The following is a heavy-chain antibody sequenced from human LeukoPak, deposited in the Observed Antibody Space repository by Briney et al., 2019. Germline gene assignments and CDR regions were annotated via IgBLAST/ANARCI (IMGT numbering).Heavy chain of an antibody. Sequence: SETLSLTCTVSGGSISSGDYYWSWIRQPPGKGLEWIGYIYYSGSTYYNPSLKSRVTISVDTSKNQFSLKLSSVTAADTAVYYCARQEYYDFWSGYIPFDYWGQGTLLTVSS. CDR3: ARQEYYDFWSGYIPFDY. V-gene: IGHV4-39*01. D-gene: IGHD3-3*01. CDR1: GGSISSGDYY. J-gene: IGHJ4*02. CDR2: IYYSGST.